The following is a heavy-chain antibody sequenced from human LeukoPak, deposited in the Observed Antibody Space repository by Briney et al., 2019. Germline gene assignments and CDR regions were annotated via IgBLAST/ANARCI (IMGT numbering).Heavy chain of an antibody. CDR1: GGSISSYY. Sequence: SETLSLTCTVSGGSISSYYWSWIRQPPGKGLEWIGYIYYSGSTNYNPSLKSRVTISVDTSKNQFSLKLGSVTAADTAVYYCARVSGGALDYWGQGTLVTVSS. J-gene: IGHJ4*02. V-gene: IGHV4-59*01. D-gene: IGHD3-16*01. CDR3: ARVSGGALDY. CDR2: IYYSGST.